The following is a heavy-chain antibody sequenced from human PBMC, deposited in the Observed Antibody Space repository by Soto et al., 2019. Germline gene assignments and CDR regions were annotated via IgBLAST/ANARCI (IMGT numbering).Heavy chain of an antibody. D-gene: IGHD1-1*01. V-gene: IGHV3-30*18. J-gene: IGHJ4*02. CDR3: AKDRVWNPFDD. Sequence: LRRSCAASGFTFSYYGMHWVRQAPGKGLEWVAVISYDGSKKYSADSVRGRFTISRDNSKNTLYLQMNSLRPEDTAVYYCAKDRVWNPFDDWGQGTLVTVSS. CDR1: GFTFSYYG. CDR2: ISYDGSKK.